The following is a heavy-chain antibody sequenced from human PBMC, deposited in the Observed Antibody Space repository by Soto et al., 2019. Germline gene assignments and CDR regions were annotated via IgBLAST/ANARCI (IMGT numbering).Heavy chain of an antibody. J-gene: IGHJ4*02. CDR2: IGGSGDRT. CDR1: GFTFSKFG. CDR3: AKYVALMVYAGGNYFDY. D-gene: IGHD2-8*01. Sequence: EVLLLKSGGDLVQPGGSRTLSCAASGFTFSKFGMSWVRQAPGKGLEWVSAIGGSGDRTYYADSVKGRFTISRDNSRNTLYQQMNSLRAEDTAVYFCAKYVALMVYAGGNYFDYWGQGTLLTVSS. V-gene: IGHV3-23*01.